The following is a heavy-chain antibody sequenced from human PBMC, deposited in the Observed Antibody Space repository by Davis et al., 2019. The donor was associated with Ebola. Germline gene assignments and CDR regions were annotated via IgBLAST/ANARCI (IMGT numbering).Heavy chain of an antibody. Sequence: QTLSLTCAISGDSVSSNTAAWNLTRQSPSRGPEWPGRTYYRSKWFVDYAVSVKSRMTINSDTSKNQFSLQLSSVTPEDTAVYYCARDPPYDQGYDYWGQGILVTVSS. V-gene: IGHV6-1*01. D-gene: IGHD3-22*01. J-gene: IGHJ4*02. CDR3: ARDPPYDQGYDY. CDR1: GDSVSSNTAA. CDR2: TYYRSKWFV.